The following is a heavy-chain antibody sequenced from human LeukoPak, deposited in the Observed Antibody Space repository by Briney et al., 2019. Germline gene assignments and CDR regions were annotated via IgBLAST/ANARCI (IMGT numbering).Heavy chain of an antibody. Sequence: ASVKVSCKASGYTFTSYGISWVRQAPGQGLEWMGWISAYNGNTNYAQKLQGRVTMTTDTSTSTAYMELRSLRSDDTAAYYCARDTPVGSGYDPFDYWGQGTLVTVSS. J-gene: IGHJ4*02. CDR1: GYTFTSYG. CDR2: ISAYNGNT. D-gene: IGHD5-12*01. V-gene: IGHV1-18*01. CDR3: ARDTPVGSGYDPFDY.